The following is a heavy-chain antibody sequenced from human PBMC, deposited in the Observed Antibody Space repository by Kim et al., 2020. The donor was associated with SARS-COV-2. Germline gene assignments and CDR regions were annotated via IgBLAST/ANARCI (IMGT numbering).Heavy chain of an antibody. CDR3: ARESAQLVYYYYGMDV. Sequence: GGSLRLSCAASGFTFSSYGMHWVRQAPGKGLEWVAGIWYDGSNKYYADSVKGRFTISRDNSKNTLYLQMNSLRAEDTAVYYCARESAQLVYYYYGMDVWG. CDR2: IWYDGSNK. CDR1: GFTFSSYG. D-gene: IGHD5-18*01. J-gene: IGHJ6*01. V-gene: IGHV3-33*01.